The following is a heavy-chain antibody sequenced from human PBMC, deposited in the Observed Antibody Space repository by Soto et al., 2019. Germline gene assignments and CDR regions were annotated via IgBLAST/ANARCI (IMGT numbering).Heavy chain of an antibody. CDR3: STVSCCGMLVDRFAY. V-gene: IGHV3-15*01. CDR2: IKSKIDGGTT. J-gene: IGHJ4*02. D-gene: IGHD3-22*01. Sequence: GRSPRLACAAPAFSLSNNWIRWVRHAPKKRLEWVGPIKSKIDGGTTDFAAPVKGRFAISRDDSKNIVYLQMNRLKTEDTGIYYCSTVSCCGMLVDRFAYWGQGTLVTVSS. CDR1: AFSLSNNW.